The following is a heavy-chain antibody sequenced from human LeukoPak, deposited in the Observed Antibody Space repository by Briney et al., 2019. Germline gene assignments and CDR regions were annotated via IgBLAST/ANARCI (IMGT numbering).Heavy chain of an antibody. V-gene: IGHV1-2*06. CDR3: ATIFGVVIIGWAHA. J-gene: IGHJ5*02. D-gene: IGHD3-3*01. CDR2: INPNSGGT. CDR1: GYTFTGYY. Sequence: ASVKVSCKASGYTFTGYYMHWVRQAPGQGLEWMGRINPNSGGTNYAQKFQGRVTMTRDTSISRAYMELSRLRSDDTAVYYCATIFGVVIIGWAHAWGQGTLVTVSS.